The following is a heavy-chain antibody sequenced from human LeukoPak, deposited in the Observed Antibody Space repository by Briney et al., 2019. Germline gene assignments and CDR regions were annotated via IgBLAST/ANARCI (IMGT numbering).Heavy chain of an antibody. D-gene: IGHD6-19*01. CDR2: INPNSGGT. CDR3: ASPTYSSGFDAFDI. CDR1: GYTFTGYY. Sequence: ASVKVSCKASGYTFTGYYMHWVRQAPGQGLEWMGWINPNSGGTNYAQKFQGRVTMTRDTSISTAYMELSRLRSDDTAVYYCASPTYSSGFDAFDIWGQGTMVTVSS. V-gene: IGHV1-2*02. J-gene: IGHJ3*02.